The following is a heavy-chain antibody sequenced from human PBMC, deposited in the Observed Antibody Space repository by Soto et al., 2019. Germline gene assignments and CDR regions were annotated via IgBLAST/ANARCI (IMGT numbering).Heavy chain of an antibody. CDR2: IIPLFRTP. CDR1: GGTFSSYA. D-gene: IGHD2-15*01. Sequence: QVQLVQSEAEVKEPGSSVKVSCKASGGTFSSYAISWLRQAPGQGLEWMGGIIPLFRTPDYAQKFQGRVTIPADESTSTASMELSSLKSEDTAVYYCARDHDSLQLGGNYSYILDVWGQGTTITVSS. CDR3: ARDHDSLQLGGNYSYILDV. V-gene: IGHV1-69*12. J-gene: IGHJ6*02.